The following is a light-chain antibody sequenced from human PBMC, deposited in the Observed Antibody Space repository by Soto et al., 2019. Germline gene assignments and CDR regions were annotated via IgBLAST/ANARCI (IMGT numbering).Light chain of an antibody. CDR3: QQYDNRPPYT. J-gene: IGKJ2*01. V-gene: IGKV3-15*01. CDR1: QSVGRN. CDR2: GAS. Sequence: EIVMTQSPATLSMSPGERATLTCRASQSVGRNLAWYQQRPGQPPRLLIYGASTRATGITARFSGSGSGTEFTLTISSLQSEDFAVYYCQQYDNRPPYTFGQGTKLE.